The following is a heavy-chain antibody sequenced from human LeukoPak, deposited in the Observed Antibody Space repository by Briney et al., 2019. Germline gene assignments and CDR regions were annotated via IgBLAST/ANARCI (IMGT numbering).Heavy chain of an antibody. CDR3: ARGGCSSTSCYLFWFDP. J-gene: IGHJ5*02. Sequence: SETLSLTCAVYGGSFGAYYWTYIRQPPGKGLEWIGEINHSGSTNYNPSLKSRLTISVDTSKNRFSLKLSSVTAADTAVYYCARGGCSSTSCYLFWFDPWGQGTLVTVSS. CDR1: GGSFGAYY. V-gene: IGHV4-34*01. D-gene: IGHD2-2*01. CDR2: INHSGST.